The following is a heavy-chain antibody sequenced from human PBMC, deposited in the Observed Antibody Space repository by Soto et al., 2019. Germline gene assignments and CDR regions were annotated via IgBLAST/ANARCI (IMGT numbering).Heavy chain of an antibody. V-gene: IGHV1-18*01. CDR2: ISAYNGNT. CDR1: GYTFTSYG. CDR3: AREWPPTYGMDV. J-gene: IGHJ6*02. Sequence: QVQLVQSGAEVKKPGASVKVSCKASGYTFTSYGISWVRQAPGQGLEWMGWISAYNGNTNYAQKHQGRVTMTTETSTRTAYMELRSLRADDTDVYDGAREWPPTYGMDVWGQGTTVTVSS.